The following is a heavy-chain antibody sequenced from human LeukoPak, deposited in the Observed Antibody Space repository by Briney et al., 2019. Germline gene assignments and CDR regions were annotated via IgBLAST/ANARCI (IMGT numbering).Heavy chain of an antibody. D-gene: IGHD4-17*01. J-gene: IGHJ4*02. V-gene: IGHV3-30-3*02. CDR2: MSSDGSKK. Sequence: GGSLRLSCAASGFTFSSYAMHWVRQAPGKGLEWVAVMSSDGSKKYYADSVKGRFTISRDNSKNTLYLQMNSLRAEDTAVYYCAKKFTGTTVISGDYFDYWGQGTLVTVSS. CDR1: GFTFSSYA. CDR3: AKKFTGTTVISGDYFDY.